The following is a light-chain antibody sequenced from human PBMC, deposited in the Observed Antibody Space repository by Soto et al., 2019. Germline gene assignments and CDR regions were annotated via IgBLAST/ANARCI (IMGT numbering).Light chain of an antibody. V-gene: IGLV1-40*01. CDR1: SSNIGAGYD. Sequence: QSVLTQPPSVSGAPGQRVTISCTGSSSNIGAGYDVYWYQQLPGTAPKLLIYGNSNRPSGVPDRFSGSKSGNTASLTISGLQAEDEADYYCSSYTSSSTPYVFGTGTKVTVL. J-gene: IGLJ1*01. CDR3: SSYTSSSTPYV. CDR2: GNS.